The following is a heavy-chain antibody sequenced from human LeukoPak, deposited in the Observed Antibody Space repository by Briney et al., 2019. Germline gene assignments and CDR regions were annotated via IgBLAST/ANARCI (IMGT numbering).Heavy chain of an antibody. D-gene: IGHD2-2*01. J-gene: IGHJ5*02. CDR3: ARDDCSSISCYHNWFDP. CDR2: INQDGSEK. V-gene: IGHV3-7*01. Sequence: GGSLRLSCAASGFTFSSYWMSWVRQAPGKGLEWVGNINQDGSEKYYVDSVKGRFTISRDNAKNSLYLQMNSLRAEDTAVYSCARDDCSSISCYHNWFDPWGQGTLVTVSS. CDR1: GFTFSSYW.